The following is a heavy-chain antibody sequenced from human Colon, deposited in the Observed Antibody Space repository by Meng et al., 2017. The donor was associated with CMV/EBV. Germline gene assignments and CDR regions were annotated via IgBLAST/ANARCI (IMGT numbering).Heavy chain of an antibody. CDR1: GFTFSSYW. CDR2: INSDGSST. J-gene: IGHJ4*02. CDR3: ARGRAYMGFDY. D-gene: IGHD1-26*01. Sequence: SCASSGFTFSSYWMHWVRQAPGKGLVWVSRINSDGSSTSYADSVKGRFTISRDNAKNTLYLQMNSLSADDTTVYYCARGRAYMGFDYWGQGTLVTVSS. V-gene: IGHV3-74*01.